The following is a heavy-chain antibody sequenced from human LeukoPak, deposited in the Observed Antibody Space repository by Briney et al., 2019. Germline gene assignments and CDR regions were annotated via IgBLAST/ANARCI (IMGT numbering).Heavy chain of an antibody. CDR1: GFTFSSYG. CDR3: ARDIFDTGSFN. J-gene: IGHJ4*02. V-gene: IGHV3-74*01. Sequence: PGGSLRLSCAASGFTFSSYGMNWVRQAPGKGLVWVSRIHSGGSRTGYADSVKGRFTISRDNAKNTLDLQMNSLRAEDTAVYYCARDIFDTGSFNWGQGTLVTVSS. D-gene: IGHD2-8*02. CDR2: IHSGGSRT.